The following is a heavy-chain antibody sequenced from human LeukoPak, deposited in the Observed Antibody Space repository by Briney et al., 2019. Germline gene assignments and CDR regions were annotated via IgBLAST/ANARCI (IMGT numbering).Heavy chain of an antibody. D-gene: IGHD2-2*01. CDR2: ISSSGSTI. CDR1: GLTFSSYE. Sequence: GGSLRLSCAASGLTFSSYEMNWVRQAPGKGLEWVPYISSSGSTIYYADSVKGRFTISRDNAKNSLYLQMNSLRAEDTAVYYCAREYCSSTSCYPMDYWGQGTLVTVSS. V-gene: IGHV3-48*03. CDR3: AREYCSSTSCYPMDY. J-gene: IGHJ4*02.